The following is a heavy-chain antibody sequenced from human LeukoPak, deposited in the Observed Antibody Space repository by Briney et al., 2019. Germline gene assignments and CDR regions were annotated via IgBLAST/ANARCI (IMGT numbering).Heavy chain of an antibody. CDR1: GFTFSSYG. D-gene: IGHD4-23*01. V-gene: IGHV3-30*18. CDR2: ISYDGSNK. J-gene: IGHJ4*02. CDR3: AKDFRRDYGGYYFDY. Sequence: PGGSLRLSCAASGFTFSSYGMHWVRQAPGKGLEWVAVISYDGSNKYYADSVKGRFTISRDNSKNTLYLQMNSLRAEDTAVYYCAKDFRRDYGGYYFDYWGQGTLVTVSS.